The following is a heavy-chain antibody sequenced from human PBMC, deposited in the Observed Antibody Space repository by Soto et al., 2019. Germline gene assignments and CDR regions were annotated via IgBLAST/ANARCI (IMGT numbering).Heavy chain of an antibody. D-gene: IGHD3-22*01. CDR3: ARVYYDSSGYLHFDY. Sequence: VKVSCKASGYTFTSYGISWVRQAPGQGLEWMGWISAYNGNTNYAQKLQGRVTMTTDTSTSTAYMELRSLRSDDTAVYYCARVYYDSSGYLHFDYWGQGTLVTVSS. CDR2: ISAYNGNT. CDR1: GYTFTSYG. V-gene: IGHV1-18*01. J-gene: IGHJ4*02.